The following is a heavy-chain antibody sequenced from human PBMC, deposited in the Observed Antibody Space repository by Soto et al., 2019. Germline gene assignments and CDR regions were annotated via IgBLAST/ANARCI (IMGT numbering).Heavy chain of an antibody. V-gene: IGHV2-5*02. CDR2: IYWDDDK. J-gene: IGHJ5*02. CDR1: GFSVTSDGVA. D-gene: IGHD4-17*01. Sequence: QITLRESGPTLVKPTETLTLTCTFSGFSVTSDGVAVASTRQPPGKGLEWLALIYWDDDKRYNPSLSSRLSIVADTSNNQFVLTMTDMDPVDTATYYCAYMDDYDDPQPRWFDPWGQGTPVTVSS. CDR3: AYMDDYDDPQPRWFDP.